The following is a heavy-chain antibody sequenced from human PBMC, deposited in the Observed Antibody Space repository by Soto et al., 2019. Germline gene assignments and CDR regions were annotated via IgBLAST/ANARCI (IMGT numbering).Heavy chain of an antibody. J-gene: IGHJ4*02. D-gene: IGHD2-15*01. V-gene: IGHV3-23*01. CDR1: GFTFSSYA. Sequence: EVQLLESGGGLVQPGGSLRLSCAASGFTFSSYAMSWVRQAPGKGLEWVSAISGSGGSTYYADSVKGRFTISRDNSKNTLYLQMNSLRAEDTAVYYCVKDRGGYCSGGSCTRPFDYWGLGTLVNVSS. CDR2: ISGSGGST. CDR3: VKDRGGYCSGGSCTRPFDY.